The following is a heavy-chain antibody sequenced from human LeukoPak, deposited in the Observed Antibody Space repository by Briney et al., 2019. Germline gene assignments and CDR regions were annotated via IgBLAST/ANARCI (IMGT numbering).Heavy chain of an antibody. V-gene: IGHV4-39*02. J-gene: IGHJ4*02. Sequence: SETLSLTCTVSGGSISSSSYYWGWIRQPPGTGLEWIGSIYYSGSTYYNPSLKSRVTISVDTSKNQFSLKLSSVTAADTAVYYCARDSSSDLDYWGQGTLVTVSS. CDR2: IYYSGST. D-gene: IGHD6-6*01. CDR1: GGSISSSSYY. CDR3: ARDSSSDLDY.